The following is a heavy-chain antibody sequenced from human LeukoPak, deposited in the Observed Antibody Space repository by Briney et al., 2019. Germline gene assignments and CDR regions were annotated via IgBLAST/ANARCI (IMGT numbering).Heavy chain of an antibody. CDR2: ISGGST. Sequence: PGGSLRISCAASGFKFSSYAMSRVRQAQGKGLEWVSPISGGSTYYADSVKGRFTISRDNSKNTMYLQMNSQRVEDTTEYYSAEHKYDILTGMDYWGEGTLVT. J-gene: IGHJ4*02. D-gene: IGHD3-9*01. CDR3: AEHKYDILTGMDY. V-gene: IGHV3-23*01. CDR1: GFKFSSYA.